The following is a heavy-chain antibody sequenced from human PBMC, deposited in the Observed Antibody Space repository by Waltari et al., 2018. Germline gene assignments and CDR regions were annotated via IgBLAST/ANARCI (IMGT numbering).Heavy chain of an antibody. D-gene: IGHD3-3*01. CDR3: AKPDTSVGVVMNYWYFDL. V-gene: IGHV3-23*01. CDR2: IRGGGGST. CDR1: GFTFSSYA. J-gene: IGHJ2*01. Sequence: EVQLLESGGGLVQPGGSLRLPCAASGFTFSSYAMSWVRQAPGKGLEGGSAIRGGGGSTCCADSVRGRFTSSGGNSKHTLYLQVNSLRAEDTAVYYGAKPDTSVGVVMNYWYFDLWGRGTLVTVSS.